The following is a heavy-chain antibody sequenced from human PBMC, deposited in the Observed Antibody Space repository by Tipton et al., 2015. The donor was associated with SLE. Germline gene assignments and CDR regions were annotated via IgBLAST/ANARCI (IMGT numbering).Heavy chain of an antibody. Sequence: SLRLSCAASGFIFYDYWMTWVRQAPGKGLEWVANIRGDGAEKYYVDSVMGRFTVSRDNAKNSVFLQVNSVRPQDTAVYFCARIDGRTGTYRADYWGQGTLVTVSS. CDR2: IRGDGAEK. V-gene: IGHV3-7*01. J-gene: IGHJ4*02. D-gene: IGHD1-26*01. CDR3: ARIDGRTGTYRADY. CDR1: GFIFYDYW.